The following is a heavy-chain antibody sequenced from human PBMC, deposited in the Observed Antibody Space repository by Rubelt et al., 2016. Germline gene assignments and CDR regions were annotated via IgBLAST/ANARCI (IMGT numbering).Heavy chain of an antibody. CDR1: GGSISSSSYY. CDR2: SYYSGST. CDR3: ARDQVGLYYFDY. J-gene: IGHJ4*02. V-gene: IGHV4-39*07. D-gene: IGHD1-26*01. Sequence: QLKMQESGPGLVKPSETLSLTCTVSGGSISSSSYYWGWIRQPPGKGLEWIGSSYYSGSTYYNPSLKSRVTISVETSKSQLPLKLSSVTAADTAVYYCARDQVGLYYFDYWGQGNPVTVSS.